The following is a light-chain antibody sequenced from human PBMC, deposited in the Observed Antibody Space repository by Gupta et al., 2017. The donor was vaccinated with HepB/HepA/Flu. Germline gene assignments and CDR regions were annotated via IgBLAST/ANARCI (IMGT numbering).Light chain of an antibody. V-gene: IGKV3-11*01. CDR3: QQRSDRPLT. J-gene: IGKJ4*01. Sequence: EIVLIQSPATLPLSPGERAVVSCTASQNVNNLLAWYQQRPGQAPRLLVYDAFNRATGIPARFSGSGSGTDFTLTISSLEPEDFAVYYCQQRSDRPLTFGGGTRVEFK. CDR1: QNVNNL. CDR2: DAF.